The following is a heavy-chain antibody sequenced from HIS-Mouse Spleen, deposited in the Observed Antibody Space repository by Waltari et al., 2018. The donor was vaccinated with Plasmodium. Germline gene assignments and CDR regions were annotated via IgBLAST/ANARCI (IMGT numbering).Heavy chain of an antibody. Sequence: EVQLVASGGGLVQPGGSLKLSCAASGFPFSGSPMHWVRQASVKGLEWVGRIRSKANSYATAYAASVKGRFTISRDDSKNTAYLQMNSLKTEDTAVYYCTRRYGDFDYWGQGTLVTVSS. V-gene: IGHV3-73*01. CDR1: GFPFSGSP. CDR2: IRSKANSYAT. CDR3: TRRYGDFDY. D-gene: IGHD4-17*01. J-gene: IGHJ4*02.